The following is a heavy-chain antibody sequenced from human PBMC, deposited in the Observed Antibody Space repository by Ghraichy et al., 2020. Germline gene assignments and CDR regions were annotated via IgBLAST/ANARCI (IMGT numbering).Heavy chain of an antibody. Sequence: GESLNISCAASGFTFSRYWMSRVRQVPGKGLEWVAIIKEDGSEKYYVDSVKGRFASSRDNAKYSLFLEMNSLRAEDTAIYYCTRAGRPADYWGQGTLVTVSS. CDR2: IKEDGSEK. CDR3: TRAGRPADY. CDR1: GFTFSRYW. J-gene: IGHJ4*02. D-gene: IGHD6-25*01. V-gene: IGHV3-7*01.